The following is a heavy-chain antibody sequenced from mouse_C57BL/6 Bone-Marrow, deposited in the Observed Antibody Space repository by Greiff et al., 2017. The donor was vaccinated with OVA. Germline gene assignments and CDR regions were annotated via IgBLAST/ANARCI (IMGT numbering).Heavy chain of an antibody. J-gene: IGHJ4*01. CDR3: AAHYYGSSYYAMDY. D-gene: IGHD1-1*01. CDR1: GFTFSDYG. CDR2: ISNLAYSI. Sequence: EVQLVESGGGLVQPGGSLKLSCAASGFTFSDYGMAWVRQAPRKGPEWVAFISNLAYSIYYADTVTGRFTISRENAKNTLYLEMSSLRSEDTAMYYCAAHYYGSSYYAMDYWGQGTSVTVSS. V-gene: IGHV5-15*01.